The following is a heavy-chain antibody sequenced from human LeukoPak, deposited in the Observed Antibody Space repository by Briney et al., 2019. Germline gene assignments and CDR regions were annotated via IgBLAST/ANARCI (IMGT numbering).Heavy chain of an antibody. D-gene: IGHD1-26*01. J-gene: IGHJ6*02. CDR2: ISYSGST. V-gene: IGHV4-39*01. Sequence: AETLSLTCTVSAVSINSNSYFWVWIRQPPGKGLEWIVSISYSGSTYYNPSLKSRVTISVDTSKNQFSLKVRSVTAADTAVYYCARTFSESYYYCGMDVWGQGTTVTVSS. CDR3: ARTFSESYYYCGMDV. CDR1: AVSINSNSYF.